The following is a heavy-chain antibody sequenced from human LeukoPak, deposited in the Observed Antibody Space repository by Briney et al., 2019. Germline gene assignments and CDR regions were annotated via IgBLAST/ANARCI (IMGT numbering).Heavy chain of an antibody. Sequence: SQTLSLTCAVSGGSISSGGYSWSWIRQPPGKGLEWIGEINHSGSTNYNPSLKSRVTISVDTSKNQFSLKLSSVTAADTAVYYCARGRLRSPMDVWGQGTTVTVSS. J-gene: IGHJ6*02. CDR2: INHSGST. CDR1: GGSISSGGYS. D-gene: IGHD4-17*01. CDR3: ARGRLRSPMDV. V-gene: IGHV4-30-2*01.